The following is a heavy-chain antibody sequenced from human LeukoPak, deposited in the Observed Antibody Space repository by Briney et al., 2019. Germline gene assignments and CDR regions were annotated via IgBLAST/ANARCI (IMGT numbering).Heavy chain of an antibody. CDR3: ARSGYYYDSSAYYSDY. D-gene: IGHD3-22*01. CDR2: IYTSGST. V-gene: IGHV4-4*07. J-gene: IGHJ4*02. CDR1: GDSISNYY. Sequence: SETLSLTCTVSGDSISNYYWSWIRQPAGKGLEWIGRIYTSGSTNYNPSLKSRVTMSVDTSKNQFSLKLSPVTAADTAVYYCARSGYYYDSSAYYSDYWGQGTLVTVS.